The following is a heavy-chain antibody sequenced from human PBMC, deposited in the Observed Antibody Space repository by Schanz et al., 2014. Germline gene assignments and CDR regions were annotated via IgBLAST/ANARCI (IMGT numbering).Heavy chain of an antibody. J-gene: IGHJ4*02. CDR1: GFNFANHA. CDR3: AKDGRLPYYGTGSDFDY. CDR2: IWYDGSNK. Sequence: QVQLVESGGGVVQPERSLRLSCAASGFNFANHAIHWVRQGQGNGLEWVAIIWYDGSNKYYADSVKGRFTISRDNLKNTVYLQMNSLRAGDTAVYYCAKDGRLPYYGTGSDFDYWGQGTLVAVSS. V-gene: IGHV3-33*06. D-gene: IGHD3-22*01.